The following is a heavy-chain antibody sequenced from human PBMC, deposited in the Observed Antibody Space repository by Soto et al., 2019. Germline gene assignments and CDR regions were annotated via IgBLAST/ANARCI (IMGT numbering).Heavy chain of an antibody. V-gene: IGHV3-23*01. D-gene: IGHD6-13*01. Sequence: PGGSLRLSCVASGFTFSSYAMSWVRQAPGKGLEWVSSISGSGGGTYYADSVKGRFTISRDNSKDSLYLQMNSLRAEDTAVYYCAKVSLIAAAINWFDPWGQGTLVTVSS. CDR3: AKVSLIAAAINWFDP. CDR2: ISGSGGGT. CDR1: GFTFSSYA. J-gene: IGHJ5*02.